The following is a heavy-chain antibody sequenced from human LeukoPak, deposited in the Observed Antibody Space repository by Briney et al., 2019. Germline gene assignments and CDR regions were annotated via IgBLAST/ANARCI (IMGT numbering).Heavy chain of an antibody. V-gene: IGHV4-34*01. CDR1: GGSFSGYY. D-gene: IGHD6-13*01. Sequence: PSETLSLTCAVYGGSFSGYYWSWIRQPPGKGLEWIGEINHSGSTNYNPSLKSRVTISVGTSKNQFSLKLSSVTAADTAVYYCARDSSRLDAFDIWGQGTMVTVSS. J-gene: IGHJ3*02. CDR2: INHSGST. CDR3: ARDSSRLDAFDI.